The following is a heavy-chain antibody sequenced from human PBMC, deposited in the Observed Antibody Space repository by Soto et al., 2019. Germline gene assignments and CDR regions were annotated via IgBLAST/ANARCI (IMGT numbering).Heavy chain of an antibody. Sequence: QVQLQQWGAGLLKPSETLSLTCAVYGGPFSSFYCSWIRQSPEKGLEWIGEINQSGKTNFNPSLKCRVTMSFDTSMNQFYQQLFSVTTAETAVYYCASRRRQVPGSDPTHWAIDNWGRGTLVTVSS. CDR2: INQSGKT. CDR1: GGPFSSFY. CDR3: ASRRRQVPGSDPTHWAIDN. D-gene: IGHD7-27*01. J-gene: IGHJ2*01. V-gene: IGHV4-34*01.